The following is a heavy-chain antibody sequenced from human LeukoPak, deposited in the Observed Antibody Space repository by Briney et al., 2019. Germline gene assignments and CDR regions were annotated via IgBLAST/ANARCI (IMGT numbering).Heavy chain of an antibody. Sequence: GGSLRLSCAVSGFTFRSYSMNWVRQAPGKGLEWVSYISSSSSSIYYSDSVKGRFTISRDNAKNSLYLQMNSLRAEDTAVYYCAREATASDPWGQGTLVTVSS. CDR1: GFTFRSYS. V-gene: IGHV3-48*04. CDR3: AREATASDP. J-gene: IGHJ5*02. CDR2: ISSSSSSI. D-gene: IGHD5-12*01.